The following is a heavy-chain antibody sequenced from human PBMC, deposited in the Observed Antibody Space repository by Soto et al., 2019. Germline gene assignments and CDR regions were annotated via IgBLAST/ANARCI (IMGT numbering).Heavy chain of an antibody. D-gene: IGHD3-10*01. J-gene: IGHJ6*02. V-gene: IGHV3-64*02. CDR3: ARGGMVRGVMHYYYGMDV. CDR2: ISSNGGST. Sequence: GGSLRLSCAASGFTFSSYAMHWVRQAPGKGLEYVSAISSNGGSTYYADSVKGRFTISRDNSKNTLYLQMGSLRAEDMAVYYCARGGMVRGVMHYYYGMDVWGQGTTVTVSS. CDR1: GFTFSSYA.